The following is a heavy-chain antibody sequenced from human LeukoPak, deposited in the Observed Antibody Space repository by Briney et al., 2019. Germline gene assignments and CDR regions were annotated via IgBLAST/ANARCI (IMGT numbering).Heavy chain of an antibody. D-gene: IGHD2-15*01. Sequence: PGGSLRLSCAASGFTVSSNYMSWVRQAPGKGLGWVSVIFSGGSTYYADAVKGRFTISKDNPKSTLSLEMNSLRAEDTAVYCCAFSCSGDSCSFFDSWGQGTLVTVSS. CDR2: IFSGGST. CDR3: AFSCSGDSCSFFDS. J-gene: IGHJ4*02. V-gene: IGHV3-66*01. CDR1: GFTVSSNY.